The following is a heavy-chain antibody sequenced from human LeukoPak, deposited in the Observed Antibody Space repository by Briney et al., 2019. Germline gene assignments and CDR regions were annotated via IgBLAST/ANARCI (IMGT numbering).Heavy chain of an antibody. CDR2: INHSGST. V-gene: IGHV4-34*01. Sequence: SETLSLTCAVYGGFFSAYYWGWIRQPPGKGLEWIGEINHSGSTNYDPSLKSRVTISVDTSKNQFSLKLSSVTAADTAVYYCARTTVTTDDAFDIWGQGTMVTVSS. D-gene: IGHD4-11*01. J-gene: IGHJ3*02. CDR1: GGFFSAYY. CDR3: ARTTVTTDDAFDI.